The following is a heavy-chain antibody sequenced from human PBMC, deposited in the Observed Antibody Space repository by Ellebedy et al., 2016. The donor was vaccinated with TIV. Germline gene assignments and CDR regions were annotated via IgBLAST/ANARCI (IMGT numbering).Heavy chain of an antibody. D-gene: IGHD5-18*01. Sequence: AASVKVSCKASGYTFTGYYMHWVRQAPGQGLEWMGWINPNTGGTNYAQKFQGRVTMTRDTSISTAYMELSRLRSDTTAVYSCARGGNIYGPNVGNLLDYWGQGTLVTVSS. J-gene: IGHJ4*02. CDR3: ARGGNIYGPNVGNLLDY. V-gene: IGHV1-2*02. CDR2: INPNTGGT. CDR1: GYTFTGYY.